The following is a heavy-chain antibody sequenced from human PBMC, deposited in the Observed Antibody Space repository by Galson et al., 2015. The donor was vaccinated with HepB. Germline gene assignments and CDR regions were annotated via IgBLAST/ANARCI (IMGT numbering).Heavy chain of an antibody. CDR1: GFTFSSYE. Sequence: SLRLSCAASGFTFSSYEMNWVRQAPGKGLEWVSYISSSGSTIYYADSVKGRFTISRDNAKNSLYLQMNSLRAEDTAVYYCAGGGFGYYYDSSGYFDYFDYWGQGTLVTVSS. CDR3: AGGGFGYYYDSSGYFDYFDY. CDR2: ISSSGSTI. J-gene: IGHJ4*02. V-gene: IGHV3-48*03. D-gene: IGHD3-22*01.